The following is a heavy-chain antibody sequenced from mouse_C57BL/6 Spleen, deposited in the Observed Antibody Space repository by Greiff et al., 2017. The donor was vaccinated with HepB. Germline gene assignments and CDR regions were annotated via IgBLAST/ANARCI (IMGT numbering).Heavy chain of an antibody. CDR2: INPGSGGT. Sequence: QVQLQQSGAELVRPGTSVKVPCKASGYAFTNYLIEWVKQRPGQGLEWIGVINPGSGGTNYNEKFKGKATLTADKSSSTAYMQLSSLTSEDSAVYFCARLDEGFDYWGQGTTLTVSS. CDR1: GYAFTNYL. CDR3: ARLDEGFDY. J-gene: IGHJ2*01. V-gene: IGHV1-54*01.